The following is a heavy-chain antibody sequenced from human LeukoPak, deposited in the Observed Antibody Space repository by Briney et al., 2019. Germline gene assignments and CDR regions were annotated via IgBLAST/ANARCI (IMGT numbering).Heavy chain of an antibody. CDR2: IWYDGSNK. V-gene: IGHV3-33*01. Sequence: GGSLRLSCAASGFTFSSYGMHWVRQAPGKGLEWVAVIWYDGSNKYYADSVKGRFTISRDNSKNTLYLQMNSLRAEDTAVYYCARGYGDYVASVFHHWGRGTLVTVSS. CDR3: ARGYGDYVASVFHH. CDR1: GFTFSSYG. D-gene: IGHD4-17*01. J-gene: IGHJ1*01.